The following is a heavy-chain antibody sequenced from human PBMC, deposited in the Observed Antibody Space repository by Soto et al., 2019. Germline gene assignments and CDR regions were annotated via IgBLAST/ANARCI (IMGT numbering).Heavy chain of an antibody. CDR2: VDHSGST. Sequence: QVRLQQWGAGLLKPSETLSLTCAVFGGSFSGHYWSWIRQPPGKGLEWIGEVDHSGSTNFDPSLKSRVTISVDTAKNQCSLKLRSMTAADTALYYCAGGYSAVGAYWGQGTLVTVSS. D-gene: IGHD2-21*01. CDR1: GGSFSGHY. V-gene: IGHV4-34*02. CDR3: AGGYSAVGAY. J-gene: IGHJ4*02.